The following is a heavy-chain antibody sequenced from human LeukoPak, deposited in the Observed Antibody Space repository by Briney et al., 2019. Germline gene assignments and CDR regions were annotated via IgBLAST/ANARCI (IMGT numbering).Heavy chain of an antibody. Sequence: ASVKVSCKVSGYTLTELSMHWVRHAPGQGLERRGWISPNSGDATSAQNFQCRVTMTRDIYITTDYMELSRLRYDDRAVYYCARESLRSGCYYGDDVFDLGAQGTMVSVSS. D-gene: IGHD3-22*01. CDR3: ARESLRSGCYYGDDVFDL. J-gene: IGHJ3*01. CDR2: ISPNSGDA. V-gene: IGHV1-2*02. CDR1: GYTLTELS.